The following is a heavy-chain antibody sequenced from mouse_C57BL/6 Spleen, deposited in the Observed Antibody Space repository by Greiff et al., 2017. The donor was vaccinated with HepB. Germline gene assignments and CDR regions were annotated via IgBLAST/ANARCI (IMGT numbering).Heavy chain of an antibody. CDR1: GFTFSDYY. V-gene: IGHV5-16*01. D-gene: IGHD2-5*01. J-gene: IGHJ4*01. CDR2: INYDGSST. CDR3: AREDYSNYFYAMDY. Sequence: EVQLQESEGGLVQPGSSMKLSCTASGFTFSDYYMAWVRQVPEKGLEWVANINYDGSSTYYLDSLKSRFIISRDNAKNILYLQMSSLKSEDTATYYCAREDYSNYFYAMDYWGQGTSVTVSS.